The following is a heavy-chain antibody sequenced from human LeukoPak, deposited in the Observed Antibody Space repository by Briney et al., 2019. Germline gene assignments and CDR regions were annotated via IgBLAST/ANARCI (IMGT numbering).Heavy chain of an antibody. CDR1: GFTFSDYY. J-gene: IGHJ6*02. D-gene: IGHD5-24*01. CDR2: ISSSGSTI. Sequence: GGSLRLSCAASGFTFSDYYMSWIRQAPGRGLEWVSYISSSGSTIYYADSVKGRFTISRDNAKNSLYLQMNSLRAEDTAVYYCARRGTDGYNEYYYYGMDVWGQGTTVTVSS. V-gene: IGHV3-11*04. CDR3: ARRGTDGYNEYYYYGMDV.